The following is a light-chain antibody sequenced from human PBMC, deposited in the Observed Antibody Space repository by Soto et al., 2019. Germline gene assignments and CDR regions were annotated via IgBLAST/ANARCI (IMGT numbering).Light chain of an antibody. J-gene: IGLJ3*02. CDR1: SSNIGVNY. Sequence: QSVLTQPPSASGTPGQRVTISCSGSSSNIGVNYVYWYQQLPGTAPKLLVFDDNQRPSGVPDRFSDSKSGTSASLAISGLRSEDEADYHCAAWDNSLSGRVFGGGTKLTVL. CDR3: AAWDNSLSGRV. CDR2: DDN. V-gene: IGLV1-47*02.